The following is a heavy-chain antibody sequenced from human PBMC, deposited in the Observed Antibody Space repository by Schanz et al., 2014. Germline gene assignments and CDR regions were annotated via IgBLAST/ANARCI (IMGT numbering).Heavy chain of an antibody. CDR1: GFTFSTYA. CDR2: INGNGGIT. J-gene: IGHJ4*02. D-gene: IGHD3-22*01. CDR3: AEDAAYYNSVISPDH. Sequence: EVQLLESGGALVQPGGSLRLSCSASGFTFSTYAMSWVRQAPGKGLEWVSAINGNGGITYYADPVKGRFTISRDNSKNTLYLLMNSLRAEDTAIYFCAEDAAYYNSVISPDHWGQGTLVNVSS. V-gene: IGHV3-23*01.